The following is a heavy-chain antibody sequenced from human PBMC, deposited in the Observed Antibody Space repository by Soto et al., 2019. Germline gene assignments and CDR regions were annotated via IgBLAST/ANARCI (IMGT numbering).Heavy chain of an antibody. V-gene: IGHV3-23*01. Sequence: PGGSLRLSCAASGFTFSSYAMSWVRQAPGKGLEWVSAISGSGGSTYYADSVKGRFTISRDNSKNTLYLQMNSLRAEDTAVYYCAKDVRDQIYDSSGYYYAWFDPCGQGTLVTVSS. CDR1: GFTFSSYA. CDR2: ISGSGGST. D-gene: IGHD3-22*01. CDR3: AKDVRDQIYDSSGYYYAWFDP. J-gene: IGHJ5*02.